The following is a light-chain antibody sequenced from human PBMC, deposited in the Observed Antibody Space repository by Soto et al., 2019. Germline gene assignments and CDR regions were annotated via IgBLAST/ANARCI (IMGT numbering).Light chain of an antibody. CDR2: GAS. Sequence: IVLTQSPGTLSLSPGERATLSCRASQRISSSYLAWYQQKPGQAPRLLIYGASSRATGIPDRFSGSGSGTDFTLTISRLEPEDFAVYYCQQYNSWPPITFGQGTRLEIK. CDR3: QQYNSWPPIT. J-gene: IGKJ5*01. V-gene: IGKV3-20*01. CDR1: QRISSSY.